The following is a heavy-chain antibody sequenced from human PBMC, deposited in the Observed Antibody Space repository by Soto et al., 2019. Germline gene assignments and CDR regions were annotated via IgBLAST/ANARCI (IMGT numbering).Heavy chain of an antibody. D-gene: IGHD2-15*01. V-gene: IGHV1-2*04. Sequence: GASVKVSCKASGYTFTAHAMHWVRQAPGQGLEWMGWINPNSGGTNYAQKFQGWVTMTRDTSISTAYMELSRLRSDDTAVYYCARGGPAGVLYEYYYYYGMDVSGQGTTVTVSS. CDR1: GYTFTAHA. CDR3: ARGGPAGVLYEYYYYYGMDV. J-gene: IGHJ6*02. CDR2: INPNSGGT.